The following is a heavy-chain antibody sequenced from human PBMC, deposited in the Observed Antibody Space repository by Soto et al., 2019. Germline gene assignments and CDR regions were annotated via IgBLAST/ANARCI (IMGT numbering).Heavy chain of an antibody. J-gene: IGHJ1*01. CDR2: IYYSGST. D-gene: IGHD1-1*01. CDR1: GGSISSSSYY. V-gene: IGHV4-39*01. Sequence: TLSLTCTVSGGSISSSSYYWGWIRQPPGKGLEWIGSIYYSGSTYYNPSLKSRVTISVDTSKNQFSLKLSSVTAADTAVYYCARGSRTHPEPPGQDIQQGDQGPRVTV. CDR3: ARGSRTHPEPPGQDIQQ.